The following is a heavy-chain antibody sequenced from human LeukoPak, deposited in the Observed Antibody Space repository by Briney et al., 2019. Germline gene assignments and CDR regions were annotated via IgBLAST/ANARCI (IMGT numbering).Heavy chain of an antibody. CDR3: ARDWLQQLVT. CDR1: GYTFTDYY. V-gene: IGHV1-2*02. CDR2: INPNSGGT. Sequence: GASVKVSCKASGYTFTDYYMHWVRQAPGQGLEWMGWINPNSGGTNYAQTFQGRVTMTRDTSISTAYMELSRLRSDDTAVYYCARDWLQQLVTWGQGTLVTVSS. D-gene: IGHD6-13*01. J-gene: IGHJ4*02.